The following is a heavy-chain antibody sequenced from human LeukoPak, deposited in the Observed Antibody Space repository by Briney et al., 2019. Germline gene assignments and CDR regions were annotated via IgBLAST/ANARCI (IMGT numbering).Heavy chain of an antibody. CDR1: GFTFSSYN. J-gene: IGHJ4*02. CDR3: AREDYGDYSFDY. CDR2: IDTTSAFI. D-gene: IGHD4-17*01. Sequence: GGSLRLSCAASGFTFSSYNMNWVRQAPGKGLEWVSSIDTTSAFIFYGDSMKGRVTISRDNAKNSLYLQMHSLRVEDTAVYYCAREDYGDYSFDYWGQGTLVTVSS. V-gene: IGHV3-21*01.